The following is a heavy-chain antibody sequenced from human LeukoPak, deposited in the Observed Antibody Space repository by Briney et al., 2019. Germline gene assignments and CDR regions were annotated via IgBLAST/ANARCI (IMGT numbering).Heavy chain of an antibody. CDR1: GFTFSDYC. J-gene: IGHJ4*02. Sequence: GGSLRLSCAASGFTFSDYCMSWIRQAPGKGLEWVSYISDSGSTIYYADSVKGRFTIPRDNAKNSVYLQMNSLRAEDTAVYYCARDRLGDYDSSGYYDNWGQGTRVTVSS. D-gene: IGHD3-22*01. CDR3: ARDRLGDYDSSGYYDN. CDR2: ISDSGSTI. V-gene: IGHV3-11*01.